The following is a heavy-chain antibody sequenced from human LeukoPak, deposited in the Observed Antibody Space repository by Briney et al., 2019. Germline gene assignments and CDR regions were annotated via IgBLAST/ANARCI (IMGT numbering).Heavy chain of an antibody. CDR2: IYHSGST. J-gene: IGHJ4*02. CDR3: ARVGYSSSWYPDY. CDR1: GYSISSGYY. V-gene: IGHV4-38-2*01. Sequence: SETLSLTCAVSGYSISSGYYWGWIRQPPGKGLEWIGSIYHSGSTYYNPSLKSRVTISVDTSKNQFSRKLSSVTAADTAVYYCARVGYSSSWYPDYWGQGTLVTVSS. D-gene: IGHD6-13*01.